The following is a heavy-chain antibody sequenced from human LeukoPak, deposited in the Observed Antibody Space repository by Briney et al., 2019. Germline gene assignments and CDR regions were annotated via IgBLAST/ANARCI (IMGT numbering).Heavy chain of an antibody. D-gene: IGHD6-13*01. J-gene: IGHJ4*02. CDR2: ITSSSYFI. CDR1: GFTFSSYN. V-gene: IGHV3-21*01. CDR3: ARFGAAAGLFDY. Sequence: AGGSLRLSCAASGFTFSSYNMNWVRQAPGKGLEWISSITSSSYFIYYADSLKGRFTISRDNAKNSLFLQMNSLRVEDTAVNYCARFGAAAGLFDYWGQGTLVTVSS.